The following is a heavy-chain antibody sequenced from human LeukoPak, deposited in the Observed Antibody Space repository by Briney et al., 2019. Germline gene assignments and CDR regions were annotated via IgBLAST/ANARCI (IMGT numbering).Heavy chain of an antibody. V-gene: IGHV3-7*01. D-gene: IGHD3-22*01. Sequence: GGSLRLSCAASGFTFSSYWMSWVRQAPGKELEWVANIKQDGSEKYYVDSVKGRFTISRDNAKNSLYLQMNSLRAEDTAVYYCAREPGYYDSSAYTDAFDIWGQGTMVTVSS. CDR3: AREPGYYDSSAYTDAFDI. CDR2: IKQDGSEK. CDR1: GFTFSSYW. J-gene: IGHJ3*02.